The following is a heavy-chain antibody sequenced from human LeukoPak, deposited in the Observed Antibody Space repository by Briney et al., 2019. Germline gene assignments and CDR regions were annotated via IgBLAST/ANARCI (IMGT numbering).Heavy chain of an antibody. CDR3: ARGLTTTVFDY. V-gene: IGHV4-4*07. J-gene: IGHJ4*02. CDR2: IYSSGST. D-gene: IGHD1-26*01. CDR1: GGSISNYY. Sequence: TSQTLSLTCTVSGGSISNYYWGWVRQPAGKGLEWIGRIYSSGSTTYNPSLRSRVTMTVDTSKNQFSLKLISVTAADTAVYYCARGLTTTVFDYWDQETLVTVSS.